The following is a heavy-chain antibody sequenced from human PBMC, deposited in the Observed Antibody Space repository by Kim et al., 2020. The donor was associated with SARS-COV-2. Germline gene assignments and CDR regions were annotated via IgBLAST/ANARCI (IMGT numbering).Heavy chain of an antibody. CDR3: ARDLGLV. Sequence: GGSLRLSCAASGFTFSSHEMNWVRQAPRKGLEWVSYISTSGSTVYYADSVKGRFTISRDNAKNSLYLQMNSLRGEDTAVYYCARDLGLVWGQGTLVTVAS. CDR2: ISTSGSTV. J-gene: IGHJ4*02. V-gene: IGHV3-48*03. CDR1: GFTFSSHE.